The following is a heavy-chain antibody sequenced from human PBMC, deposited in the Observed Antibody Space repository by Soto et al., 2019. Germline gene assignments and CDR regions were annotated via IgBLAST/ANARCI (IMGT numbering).Heavy chain of an antibody. CDR1: GFTFSSYA. D-gene: IGHD3-3*01. J-gene: IGHJ4*02. CDR2: ISGSGGST. Sequence: GGSLRLSCAASGFTFSSYAMSWVRQAPGKGLEWVSAISGSGGSTYYADSVKGRFTISRDNSKNTLYLQMNSLRAEDTAVYYCAKDNYDFWSGYLGDWGQGTLVTVSS. CDR3: AKDNYDFWSGYLGD. V-gene: IGHV3-23*01.